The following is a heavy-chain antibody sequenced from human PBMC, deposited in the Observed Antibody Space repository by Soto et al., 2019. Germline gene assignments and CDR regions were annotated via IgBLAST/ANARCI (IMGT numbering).Heavy chain of an antibody. CDR2: IDNSGTS. CDR1: GGSISSGGYY. J-gene: IGHJ3*02. Sequence: PSETLSLTCTVSGGSISSGGYYWGWIRQHPGKGLEWIGYIDNSGTSYYNTSLKSRVTISVDTSKNQFSLNLSSVTAADTAVYYCARVGISGTIDAFDIWGQGTMVTVSS. D-gene: IGHD1-20*01. CDR3: ARVGISGTIDAFDI. V-gene: IGHV4-31*03.